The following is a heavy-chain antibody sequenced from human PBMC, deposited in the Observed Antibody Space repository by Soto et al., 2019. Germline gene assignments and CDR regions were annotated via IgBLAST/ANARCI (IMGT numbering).Heavy chain of an antibody. V-gene: IGHV3-21*01. D-gene: IGHD3-3*01. Sequence: PGGSLRLSCAASGFTFSSYSMNWVRQAPGKGLEWVSSISSSSSYIYYADSVKGRFTISRDNAKNSLYLQMNSLRAEDTAVYYCARDSYYDFWSGYYSYYYMDVWGKGTTVTVSS. CDR2: ISSSSSYI. CDR3: ARDSYYDFWSGYYSYYYMDV. J-gene: IGHJ6*03. CDR1: GFTFSSYS.